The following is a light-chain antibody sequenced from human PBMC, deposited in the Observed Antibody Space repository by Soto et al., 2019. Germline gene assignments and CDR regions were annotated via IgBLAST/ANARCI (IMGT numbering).Light chain of an antibody. Sequence: ETVLTQSPGTLSLPPGERATLSCRASQSVSNNYLAWYQQKPGQAPRVLIYVASNRSTGIPDRFSSRASGTDFPPTISRLAPEDLVVYCCQRYGDMLTFGQGTKVDIK. CDR2: VAS. J-gene: IGKJ1*01. CDR1: QSVSNNY. V-gene: IGKV3-20*01. CDR3: QRYGDMLT.